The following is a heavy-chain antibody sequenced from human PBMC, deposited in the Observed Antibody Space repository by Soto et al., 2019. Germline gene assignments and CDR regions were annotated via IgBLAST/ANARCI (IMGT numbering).Heavy chain of an antibody. CDR1: GYTFTSYY. J-gene: IGHJ6*02. CDR3: ARAPGGDCSSTSCYIFPGWIPLPMDYYYYYGMDV. Sequence: GASVKVSCKASGYTFTSYYMHWVPQAPGQGLEWMGIITPSGGRTIYAQKFQGRVTMTRDTCTMRVYMELSSLRSEDTAVYSCARAPGGDCSSTSCYIFPGWIPLPMDYYYYYGMDVWG. D-gene: IGHD2-2*02. CDR2: ITPSGGRT. V-gene: IGHV1-46*01.